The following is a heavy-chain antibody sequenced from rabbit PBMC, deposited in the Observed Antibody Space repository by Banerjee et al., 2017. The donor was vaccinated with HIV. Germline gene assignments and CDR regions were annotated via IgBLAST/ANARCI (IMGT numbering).Heavy chain of an antibody. V-gene: IGHV1S40*01. D-gene: IGHD5-1*01. CDR3: AGNNKGAFNL. J-gene: IGHJ6*01. Sequence: QSLEESGGGLVQPEGSLTLTCKAAGFELSSSYYISWVRQAPGKGLEWIACLHAGFSGDTDYASWAKGRFTISKTSSTTVTLQMTSLTAADTATYFCAGNNKGAFNLGGPGTLVTVS. CDR1: GFELSSSYY. CDR2: LHAGFSGDT.